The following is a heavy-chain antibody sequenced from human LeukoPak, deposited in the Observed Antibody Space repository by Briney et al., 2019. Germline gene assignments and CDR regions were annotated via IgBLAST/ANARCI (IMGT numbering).Heavy chain of an antibody. CDR1: GFTFSSYA. J-gene: IGHJ5*02. D-gene: IGHD3-16*01. CDR3: ARAIMITSYWFDP. CDR2: ISYDGSNK. V-gene: IGHV3-30-3*01. Sequence: GGSLRLSCAASGFTFSSYAMHWVRQAPGKGLEWVAVISYDGSNKYYADSVKGRLTISRDNSKNTLYLQMNSLRAEDTAVYYCARAIMITSYWFDPWGQGTLVTVSS.